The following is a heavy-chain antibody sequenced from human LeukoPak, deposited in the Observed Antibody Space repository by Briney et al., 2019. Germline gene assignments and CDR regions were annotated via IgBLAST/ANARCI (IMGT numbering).Heavy chain of an antibody. V-gene: IGHV3-11*04. J-gene: IGHJ4*02. CDR2: VSPNGTDV. CDR3: ATSTAGRWYRDSHYFDY. CDR1: GFIFSDYY. Sequence: GGSLRLSCAASGFIFSDYYMSWIRQSPGKGLEWISYVSPNGTDVYSIDSVRGRFIISRDNAKNSLYLQMNSLRAEDTAVYYCATSTAGRWYRDSHYFDYWGQGILVTVSS. D-gene: IGHD4-23*01.